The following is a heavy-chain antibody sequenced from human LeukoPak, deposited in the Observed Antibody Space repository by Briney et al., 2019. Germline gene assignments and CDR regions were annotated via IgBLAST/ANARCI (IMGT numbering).Heavy chain of an antibody. CDR1: GFTFSRYW. J-gene: IGHJ4*02. D-gene: IGHD3-10*01. CDR3: AASITMFDF. Sequence: PGGSLRLSCAASGFTFSRYWMSWVRQAPGKGREWVDNIKEDGSVKYYVESVKGRFTISRDNAKNSLYLQMNSLRAEDTAVYYCAASITMFDFWGQGTLVTVSS. V-gene: IGHV3-7*02. CDR2: IKEDGSVK.